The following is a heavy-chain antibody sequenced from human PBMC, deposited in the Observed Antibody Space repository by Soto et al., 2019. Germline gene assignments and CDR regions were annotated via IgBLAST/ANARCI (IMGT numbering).Heavy chain of an antibody. CDR1: GGTFSSYA. J-gene: IGHJ4*02. D-gene: IGHD6-13*01. Sequence: VASVKVSCKASGGTFSSYAISWVRQAPGQGLEWMGGIIPIFGTANYAQKFQGRVTITADESTSTAYMELSSLGSEDTAVYYCATPEPQGYSSSWYGFDYWGQGTLVTVSS. CDR2: IIPIFGTA. CDR3: ATPEPQGYSSSWYGFDY. V-gene: IGHV1-69*13.